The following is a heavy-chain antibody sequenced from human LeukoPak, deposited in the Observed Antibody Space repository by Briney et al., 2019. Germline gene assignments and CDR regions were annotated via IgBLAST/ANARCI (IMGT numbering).Heavy chain of an antibody. J-gene: IGHJ4*02. D-gene: IGHD3-10*01. Sequence: SETLSLTCAVYGGSFSGYYWSWIRQPPGKGLEWIGEINHSGSTNYNPSLKSRVTISVDTSKNQFSLKLSSVTAADTAVYYCASSRFGEIFDYWGQGTLVTVSS. CDR1: GGSFSGYY. V-gene: IGHV4-34*01. CDR2: INHSGST. CDR3: ASSRFGEIFDY.